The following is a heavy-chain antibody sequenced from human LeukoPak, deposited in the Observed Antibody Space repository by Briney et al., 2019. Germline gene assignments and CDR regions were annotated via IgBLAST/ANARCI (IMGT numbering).Heavy chain of an antibody. Sequence: SETLSLTCAVYGGSLSHYYWSWIRQPPGKWLEWIGEINHSGSTNYNPSLKSRVTISVDMSKNQFSLELTSVTAADTAVYYCARGPASGSKFAWFDPWGQGTLVTVSS. J-gene: IGHJ5*02. D-gene: IGHD3-10*01. CDR2: INHSGST. CDR1: GGSLSHYY. CDR3: ARGPASGSKFAWFDP. V-gene: IGHV4-34*01.